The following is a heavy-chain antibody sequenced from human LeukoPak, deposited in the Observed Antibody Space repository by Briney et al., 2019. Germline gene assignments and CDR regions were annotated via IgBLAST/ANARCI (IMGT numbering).Heavy chain of an antibody. CDR2: ISYDGSNK. V-gene: IGHV3-30*18. Sequence: PGGSLRLSCAASGFTFSSYGMHWVRQAPGKGLEWVAVISYDGSNKYYADSVKGRFTISRDNSKNTLYLQMNSLRAEDTAVYYCEKDPTFLPWGQGTLVTVSS. CDR3: EKDPTFLP. D-gene: IGHD2-21*01. J-gene: IGHJ5*02. CDR1: GFTFSSYG.